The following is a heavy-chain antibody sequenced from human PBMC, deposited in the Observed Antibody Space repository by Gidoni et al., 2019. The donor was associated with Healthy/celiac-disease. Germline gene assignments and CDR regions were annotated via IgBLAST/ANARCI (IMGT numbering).Heavy chain of an antibody. CDR2: ITSKAYGWTT. Sequence: EVQLVESGGGLVQPGRSLRLSCTASGFTFGGYAMSWFRQAPGKGLGWVGFITSKAYGWTTEYAASVKGRFTISRDDSKSIAYLQMNSLKTEDTAVYYCTREDITMVRGVIIGAVFDYWGQGTLVTVSS. CDR3: TREDITMVRGVIIGAVFDY. J-gene: IGHJ4*02. V-gene: IGHV3-49*03. CDR1: GFTFGGYA. D-gene: IGHD3-10*01.